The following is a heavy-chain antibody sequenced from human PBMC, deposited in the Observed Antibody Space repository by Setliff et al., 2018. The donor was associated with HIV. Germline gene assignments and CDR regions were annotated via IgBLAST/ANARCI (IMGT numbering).Heavy chain of an antibody. CDR1: GGTFSSDA. D-gene: IGHD4-17*01. CDR3: ASAPLTTVTTGPRYYLDY. J-gene: IGHJ4*02. CDR2: IIPIFGTA. Sequence: SVKVSCKASGGTFSSDAISWVRQAPGQGLEWMGGIIPIFGTANYAQNFQGRVTFTTDESTSTAYMELRSIRSEDTAVYFCASAPLTTVTTGPRYYLDYWGQGTLVTVSS. V-gene: IGHV1-69*05.